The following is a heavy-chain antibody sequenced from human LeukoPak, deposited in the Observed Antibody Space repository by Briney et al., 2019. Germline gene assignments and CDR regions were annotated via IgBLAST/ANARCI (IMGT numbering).Heavy chain of an antibody. D-gene: IGHD6-6*01. J-gene: IGHJ5*02. CDR1: GYTFTGYY. CDR3: ARGERSSSANWFDP. Sequence: EGSVKVSCKASGYTFTGYYMHWVRQAPGQGLEWMGWINPNSGGTNYAQKFQGRVTMTRDTSISTAYMELSRLRSDDTAVYYCARGERSSSANWFDPWGQGTLVTVSS. V-gene: IGHV1-2*02. CDR2: INPNSGGT.